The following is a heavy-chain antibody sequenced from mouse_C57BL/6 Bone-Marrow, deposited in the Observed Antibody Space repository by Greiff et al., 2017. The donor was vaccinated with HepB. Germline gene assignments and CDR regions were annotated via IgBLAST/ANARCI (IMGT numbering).Heavy chain of an antibody. V-gene: IGHV1-19*01. CDR2: INPYNGGT. Sequence: EVKLMESGPVLVKPGASVKMSCKASGYTFTDYYMNWVKQSHGKSLEWIGVINPYNGGTSYNQKFKGKATLTVDKSSSTAYMELNSLTSEDSAVYYCARGRNYCDYWGQGTTLTVSS. CDR3: ARGRNYCDY. J-gene: IGHJ2*01. D-gene: IGHD1-1*01. CDR1: GYTFTDYY.